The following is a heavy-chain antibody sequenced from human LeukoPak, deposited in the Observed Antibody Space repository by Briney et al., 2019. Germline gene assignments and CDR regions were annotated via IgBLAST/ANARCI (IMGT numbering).Heavy chain of an antibody. D-gene: IGHD6-13*01. V-gene: IGHV3-23*01. CDR3: AKDRYSSSWTGGPFQH. J-gene: IGHJ1*01. Sequence: QPGGSLRLSCAASGSTFSSYAMSWVRQAPGKGLEWVSAISGSGGSTYYADSVKGRFTTSRDNSKNTLYLQMNSLRAEDTAVYYCAKDRYSSSWTGGPFQHWGQGTLVTVSS. CDR1: GSTFSSYA. CDR2: ISGSGGST.